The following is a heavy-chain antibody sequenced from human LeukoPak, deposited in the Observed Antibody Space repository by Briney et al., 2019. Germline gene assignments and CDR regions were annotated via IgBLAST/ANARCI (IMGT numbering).Heavy chain of an antibody. Sequence: TSVKVSCKASGFTFTSSAVQWVRQARGQRLEWIGWIVVGSGNTNYAQKFQERVTITRDMSTSTAYMELSSLRSEDTAVYYCAVILGYCSGGSCLATGYFDYWGQGTLVTVSS. J-gene: IGHJ4*02. CDR1: GFTFTSSA. CDR3: AVILGYCSGGSCLATGYFDY. D-gene: IGHD2-15*01. CDR2: IVVGSGNT. V-gene: IGHV1-58*01.